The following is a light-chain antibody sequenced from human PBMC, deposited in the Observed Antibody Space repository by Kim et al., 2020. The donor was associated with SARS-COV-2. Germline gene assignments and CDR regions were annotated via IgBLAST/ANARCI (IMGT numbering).Light chain of an antibody. CDR3: QVWDNNSNHIV. CDR1: NIGSKR. CDR2: HDG. V-gene: IGLV3-21*04. J-gene: IGLJ2*01. Sequence: AQGGTARMTCGGTNIGSKRVHWYRQMPGQAPVLVIYHDGDRPSGIPERFSGSKSGDTATLTIGRVVAGDEADYYCQVWDNNSNHIVFGGGTQLTVL.